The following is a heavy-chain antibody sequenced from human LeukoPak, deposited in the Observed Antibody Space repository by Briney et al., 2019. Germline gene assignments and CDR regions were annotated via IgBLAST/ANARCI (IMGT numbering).Heavy chain of an antibody. CDR2: IMPLFGTA. J-gene: IGHJ3*02. CDR3: ARETTVTGDDAFDI. D-gene: IGHD4-17*01. Sequence: SVKVSCKASGGTFSRNDISWVRQAPGQGLEWMGGIMPLFGTAKNAQKFQGRVTITADKSTSTAYMELSSLRSEDTAVYYCARETTVTGDDAFDIWGQGTMVTVSS. V-gene: IGHV1-69*06. CDR1: GGTFSRND.